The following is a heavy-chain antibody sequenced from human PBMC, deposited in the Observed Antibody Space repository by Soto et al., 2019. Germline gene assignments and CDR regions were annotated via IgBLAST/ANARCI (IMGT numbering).Heavy chain of an antibody. CDR2: IYYSGST. V-gene: IGHV4-59*01. D-gene: IGHD6-13*01. CDR1: GGSISSYY. CDR3: ARGTAAAGRDY. J-gene: IGHJ4*02. Sequence: ETLSLTCTVSGGSISSYYWSWIRQPPGKGLEWIGYIYYSGSTNYNPSLKSRVTISVDTSKNQFSLKLSSVTAADTAVYYCARGTAAAGRDYWGQGTLVTVSS.